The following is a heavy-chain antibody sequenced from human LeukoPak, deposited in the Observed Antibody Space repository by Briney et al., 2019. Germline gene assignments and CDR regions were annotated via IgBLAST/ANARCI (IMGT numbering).Heavy chain of an antibody. D-gene: IGHD1-14*01. V-gene: IGHV3-30*02. Sequence: GGSLRLSCAASGFSFSDYAMRWVRQAPGKGLECVAFISYDGSNKYYVDSVKGRFTISRDDSQNTLYLQMNSLRAEDTAVYYCARERTGYYMAVWGKGTTVTISS. J-gene: IGHJ6*03. CDR1: GFSFSDYA. CDR3: ARERTGYYMAV. CDR2: ISYDGSNK.